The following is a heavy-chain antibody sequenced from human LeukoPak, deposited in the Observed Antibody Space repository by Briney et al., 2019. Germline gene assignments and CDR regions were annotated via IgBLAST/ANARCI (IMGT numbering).Heavy chain of an antibody. D-gene: IGHD6-19*01. CDR2: ISTTSSTI. Sequence: PGGSLRLSCAASGFTLSGYSMNWVRQAPGKGLDWISYISTTSSTIYYADSVRGRFTISRDNAKNSLYLQMNSLRAEDTAVYYCARSLGSSGWYGFPNWFDPWGQGTLVTVSS. V-gene: IGHV3-48*01. CDR3: ARSLGSSGWYGFPNWFDP. J-gene: IGHJ5*02. CDR1: GFTLSGYS.